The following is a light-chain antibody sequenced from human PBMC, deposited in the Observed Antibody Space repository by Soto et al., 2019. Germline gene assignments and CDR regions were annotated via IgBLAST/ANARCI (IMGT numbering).Light chain of an antibody. CDR2: AAS. Sequence: IQMTQSPSSLSASIGDRVTITCRASHDVSTFLNWYQQKPGKAPKLLIYAASSLQTGVPSTFSGSGSGTDFTLTISSLQREDIATYFCQQSFNSPTFGQGTKLDIK. J-gene: IGKJ2*01. V-gene: IGKV1-39*01. CDR3: QQSFNSPT. CDR1: HDVSTF.